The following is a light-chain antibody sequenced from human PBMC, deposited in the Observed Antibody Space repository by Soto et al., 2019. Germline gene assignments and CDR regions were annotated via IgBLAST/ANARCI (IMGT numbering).Light chain of an antibody. Sequence: QSVLTQPASVSGSPGQSVTISCTGTSSDIGRYNYVSWYQQHPGKAPKPILYMISSRPSGVSGRFSGSKSGNTASLTISGLQAEDEGDYFCSSYTSTSTLTVFGGGTKVTVL. CDR2: MIS. V-gene: IGLV2-14*01. J-gene: IGLJ3*02. CDR1: SSDIGRYNY. CDR3: SSYTSTSTLTV.